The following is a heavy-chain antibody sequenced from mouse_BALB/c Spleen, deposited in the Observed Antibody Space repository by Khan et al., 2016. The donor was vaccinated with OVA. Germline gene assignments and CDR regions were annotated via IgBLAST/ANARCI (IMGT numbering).Heavy chain of an antibody. D-gene: IGHD2-14*01. CDR1: GDSITSGY. CDR3: ARSTYRYAFAY. Sequence: EVQLQESGPSLVKPSQTLSLTCSVTGDSITSGYWSWIRKFPGNKLEYMGYMIYTGYTDYNPSLKSRLAITRHTSKNQYYLQLNSVTTEDTATYDCARSTYRYAFAYWGQGTLVPVPA. J-gene: IGHJ3*01. CDR2: MIYTGYT. V-gene: IGHV3-8*02.